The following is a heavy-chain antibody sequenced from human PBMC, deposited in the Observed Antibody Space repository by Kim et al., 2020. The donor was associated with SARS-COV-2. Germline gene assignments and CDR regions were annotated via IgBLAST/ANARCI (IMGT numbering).Heavy chain of an antibody. J-gene: IGHJ6*02. CDR2: IYHGTGT. V-gene: IGHV4-59*01. CDR3: ARDPWSGKDHYHGLDV. Sequence: PETLSLTCTVYGGPISNSYWGWIRQPPGKGLEWIGFIYHGTGTNYNPSLKSRSTISSDTSKNQFSLNLTSVTAADTAVYYCARDPWSGKDHYHGLDVWGQGTTVSVSS. CDR1: GGPISNSY.